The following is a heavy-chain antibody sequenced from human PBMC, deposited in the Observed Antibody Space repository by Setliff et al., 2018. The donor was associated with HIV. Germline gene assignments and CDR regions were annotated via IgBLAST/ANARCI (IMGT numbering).Heavy chain of an antibody. J-gene: IGHJ4*02. CDR3: ARSFGNGNSRLGN. D-gene: IGHD2-8*01. CDR1: GVSISNYY. CDR2: ISDSGNT. Sequence: PSETLSLTCTVSGVSISNYYWTWIRQSPGKGLEWIGYISDSGNTKYNPSLKSRVTVSVNTSKNQFSLKVTSVTAADTAVYYCARSFGNGNSRLGNWGQGTLVTVSS. V-gene: IGHV4-59*01.